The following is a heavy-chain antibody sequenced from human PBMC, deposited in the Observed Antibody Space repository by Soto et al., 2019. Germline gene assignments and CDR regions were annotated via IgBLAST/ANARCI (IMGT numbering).Heavy chain of an antibody. V-gene: IGHV1-18*01. J-gene: IGHJ4*02. Sequence: QVQLVQSGAEVKKPGASVKVSCKASGYTFTSYGISFVRQAPGQGLEWMGRISGYNGNSNYAQNLQGRVTMTTDTSTSTAYMELRSLRSDDTAVYYCAREDIQDIVVVVVAPEGLGYWGQGTLVTVSS. CDR1: GYTFTSYG. CDR2: ISGYNGNS. CDR3: AREDIQDIVVVVVAPEGLGY. D-gene: IGHD2-15*01.